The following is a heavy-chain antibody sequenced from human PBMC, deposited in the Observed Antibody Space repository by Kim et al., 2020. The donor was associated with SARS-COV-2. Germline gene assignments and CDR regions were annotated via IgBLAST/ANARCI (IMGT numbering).Heavy chain of an antibody. CDR3: ARPSVFDYYYGMDV. J-gene: IGHJ6*02. V-gene: IGHV4-34*01. Sequence: YDPSLQGRVTISEDTSKNQFSLKLSSVTAADTAVYYCARPSVFDYYYGMDVWGQGTTVTVSS. D-gene: IGHD1-20*01.